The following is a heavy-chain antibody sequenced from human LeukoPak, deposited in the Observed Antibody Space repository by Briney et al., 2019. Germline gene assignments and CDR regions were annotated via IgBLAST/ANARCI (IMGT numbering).Heavy chain of an antibody. Sequence: PSETLSLTCAVYGRSFSGYYWSWIRQPPGKGLEWIGEINHGGTTKSNPSLKSRLTISIDTSKNQFSLKLTSVTAADTAVYFCARGRAVFGPHWFDPWGQGTLVTVSS. J-gene: IGHJ5*02. CDR1: GRSFSGYY. V-gene: IGHV4-34*01. CDR2: INHGGTT. D-gene: IGHD3-3*01. CDR3: ARGRAVFGPHWFDP.